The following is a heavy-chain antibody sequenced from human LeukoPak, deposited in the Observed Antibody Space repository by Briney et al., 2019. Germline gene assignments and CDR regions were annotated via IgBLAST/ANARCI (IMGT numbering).Heavy chain of an antibody. Sequence: GGSLRLSCAASGFTFSTYSINWVRQAPGKGLEWVSSISSSSSYIYYADSVKGRFTISRDNAKNSLYLQMNSLRAEDTAVYYCGGEQVGKNYLGWPYAFDIWGQGTMVTVSS. CDR2: ISSSSSYI. J-gene: IGHJ3*02. D-gene: IGHD4-23*01. V-gene: IGHV3-21*01. CDR3: GGEQVGKNYLGWPYAFDI. CDR1: GFTFSTYS.